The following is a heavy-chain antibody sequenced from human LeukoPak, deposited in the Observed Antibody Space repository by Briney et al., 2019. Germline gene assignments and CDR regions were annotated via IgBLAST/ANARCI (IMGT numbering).Heavy chain of an antibody. V-gene: IGHV3-23*01. J-gene: IGHJ5*02. CDR3: AKTQGYYDA. CDR1: GLTFSNYD. CDR2: IYGSDDKT. D-gene: IGHD2-15*01. Sequence: GGSLRLSCVASGLTFSNYDMSWVRQAPGKGLELVSGIYGSDDKTVYGDAVKGRFTISRDNSRNTLYLQMNSLRADDTAVYYCAKTQGYYDAWGQGALVTVSS.